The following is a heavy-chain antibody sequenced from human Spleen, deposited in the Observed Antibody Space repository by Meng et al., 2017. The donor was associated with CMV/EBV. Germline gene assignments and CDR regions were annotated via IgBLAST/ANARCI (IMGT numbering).Heavy chain of an antibody. CDR1: GFSLSTSGVG. J-gene: IGHJ4*02. CDR2: IYWDDDK. D-gene: IGHD3-16*01. V-gene: IGHV2-5*02. CDR3: AHILTFGGGDY. Sequence: QITLKEVGPTPVKPTQTPTLTCTFSGFSLSTSGVGVGWIRQPPGKALEWLALIYWDDDKRYSPSLKSRLTITKDTSKIQVVLTMTNMDPVDTATYYCAHILTFGGGDYWGQGTLVTVSS.